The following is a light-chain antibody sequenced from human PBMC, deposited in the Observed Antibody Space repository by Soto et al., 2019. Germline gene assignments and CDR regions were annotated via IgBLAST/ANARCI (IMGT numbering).Light chain of an antibody. J-gene: IGLJ2*01. CDR2: EVR. CDR3: TSYTSTNTLVV. Sequence: QSALTQPASVSGSPGQSITICCTGTSSDVGKYNYVSWYQQHPGKAPKLMVYEVRSRPSGVSNRFSGSKSGYTASLTISGLQAEDEADYYCTSYTSTNTLVVFGGGTKLTVL. V-gene: IGLV2-14*01. CDR1: SSDVGKYNY.